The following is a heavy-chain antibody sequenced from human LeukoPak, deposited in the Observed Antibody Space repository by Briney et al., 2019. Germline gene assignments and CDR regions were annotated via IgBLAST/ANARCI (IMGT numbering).Heavy chain of an antibody. CDR3: ARDLYSSGWFEGVLDY. CDR2: IRYDGSNK. V-gene: IGHV3-30*02. Sequence: GGSLRLSCAASGFTFSSYGMHWVRQAPGKGLEWVAFIRYDGSNKYYADSVKGRFTISRDNSKNTLYLQMNSLRAEDTAVYYCARDLYSSGWFEGVLDYWGQGSLVTVSS. J-gene: IGHJ4*02. D-gene: IGHD6-19*01. CDR1: GFTFSSYG.